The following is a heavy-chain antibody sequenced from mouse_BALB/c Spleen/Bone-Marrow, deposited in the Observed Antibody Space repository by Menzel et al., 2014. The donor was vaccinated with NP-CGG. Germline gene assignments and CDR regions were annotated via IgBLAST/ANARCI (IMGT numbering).Heavy chain of an antibody. CDR3: ARYDGYFDY. D-gene: IGHD2-3*01. V-gene: IGHV3-5*02. Sequence: ESGPGLVKPSQTVSLTCTVTGISITTGNYRWSRIRQFPGNKLEWIGYIYYSGTITYNPSLTSRTTITRDTSKNQVFLEMNSLTAEDTATYYCARYDGYFDYWGQCTTLTVSS. J-gene: IGHJ2*01. CDR2: IYYSGTI. CDR1: GISITTGNYR.